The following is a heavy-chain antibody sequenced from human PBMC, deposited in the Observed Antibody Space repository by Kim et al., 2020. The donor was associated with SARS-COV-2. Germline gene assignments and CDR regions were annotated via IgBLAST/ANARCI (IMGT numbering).Heavy chain of an antibody. V-gene: IGHV3-21*01. D-gene: IGHD6-13*01. J-gene: IGHJ4*02. CDR3: ARDHEIGMAAAVLFDY. Sequence: LAKGRFTNARDDATNFVYLQMNSLRAEDTAVYYCARDHEIGMAAAVLFDYWGQGTLVTVSS.